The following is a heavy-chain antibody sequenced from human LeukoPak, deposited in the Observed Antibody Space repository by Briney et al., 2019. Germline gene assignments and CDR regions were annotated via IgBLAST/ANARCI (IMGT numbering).Heavy chain of an antibody. D-gene: IGHD7-27*01. J-gene: IGHJ3*01. CDR1: GYTFTGYY. CDR3: ARGLGGAFDF. Sequence: ASVKVSCKASGYTFTGYYMHWVRQATGQGLEWMGWTNPISGNTRFAQKFQGRVTLTTNTSISTAYMTLSSLRSDDTAVYYCARGLGGAFDFWGQGTLVAVSS. V-gene: IGHV1-8*02. CDR2: TNPISGNT.